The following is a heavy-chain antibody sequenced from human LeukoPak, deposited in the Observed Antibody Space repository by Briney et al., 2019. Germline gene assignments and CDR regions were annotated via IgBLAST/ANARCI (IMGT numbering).Heavy chain of an antibody. J-gene: IGHJ4*02. V-gene: IGHV3-21*01. Sequence: KTGGSLRLSCAASGFTFSRYTMNWVRQAPGKGLEWVSSISTSSLYIYYADSVKGRFTISRDNARKSLFLQIDSLRAEDTAVYYCARDDGAYYDSSGFDYWGQGTLVTVSA. CDR2: ISTSSLYI. CDR1: GFTFSRYT. CDR3: ARDDGAYYDSSGFDY. D-gene: IGHD3-22*01.